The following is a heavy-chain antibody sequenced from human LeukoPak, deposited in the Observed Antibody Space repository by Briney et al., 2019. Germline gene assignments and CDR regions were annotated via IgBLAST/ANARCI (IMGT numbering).Heavy chain of an antibody. CDR3: AKRPGIAAAGTDNWFDP. CDR2: ISGSGGST. Sequence: GGSLRLSCAASGFTFSSYAMSWVRQPRGKGREWVSAISGSGGSTYYADSVKGRFTIPRDNSKNTLYLQMNSLRAEDTAVYYCAKRPGIAAAGTDNWFDPWGQGILVTVSS. V-gene: IGHV3-23*01. CDR1: GFTFSSYA. D-gene: IGHD6-13*01. J-gene: IGHJ5*02.